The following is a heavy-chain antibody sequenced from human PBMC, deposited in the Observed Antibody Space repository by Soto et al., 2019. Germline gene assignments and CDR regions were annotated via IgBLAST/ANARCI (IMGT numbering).Heavy chain of an antibody. CDR1: GGSIRSDYW. CDR2: MHHSGTT. D-gene: IGHD3-10*01. Sequence: QVPLQESGPGLVKPSGTLSHTCAVSGGSIRSDYWWSCVRQPPGKGLEWIGEMHHSGTTNYNPSLESRVTISIDYSKNQFSLQLTSVTAADTAVYYCARVFLGPAFGFDYWGQGTLVTVSS. V-gene: IGHV4-4*02. CDR3: ARVFLGPAFGFDY. J-gene: IGHJ4*02.